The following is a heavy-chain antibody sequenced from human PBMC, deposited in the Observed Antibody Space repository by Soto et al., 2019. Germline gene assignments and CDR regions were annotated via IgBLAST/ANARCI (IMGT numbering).Heavy chain of an antibody. CDR3: ARGIRSIAARGEGYYYYYMDV. CDR1: GYTFTSYD. D-gene: IGHD6-6*01. CDR2: MNPNSGNT. Sequence: ASVKVSCKASGYTFTSYDINWVRQATGQGLEWMGWMNPNSGNTGYAQKFQGRVTMTRNTSISTAYMELSSLRSEDTAVYYCARGIRSIAARGEGYYYYYMDVWGKGTTVTVSS. J-gene: IGHJ6*03. V-gene: IGHV1-8*01.